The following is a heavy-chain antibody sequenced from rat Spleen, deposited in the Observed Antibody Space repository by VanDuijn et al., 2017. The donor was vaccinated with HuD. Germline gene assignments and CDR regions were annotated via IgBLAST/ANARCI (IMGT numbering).Heavy chain of an antibody. CDR3: TREIIRGTRDWFAD. CDR2: ISSNGNNI. Sequence: EVQLVESGGGLVQPGRSLKVSCEASGFTFSSFPMAWVRQAPTMGLEWVATISSNGNNIYYRDSVKGRFTISRDYASSTLYLQMNSLRSEDTATYYCTREIIRGTRDWFADWGQGTLVTVSS. D-gene: IGHD4-3*01. CDR1: GFTFSSFP. V-gene: IGHV5-46*01. J-gene: IGHJ3*01.